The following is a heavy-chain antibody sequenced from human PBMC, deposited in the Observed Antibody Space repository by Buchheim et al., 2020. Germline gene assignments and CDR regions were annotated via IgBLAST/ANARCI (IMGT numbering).Heavy chain of an antibody. CDR1: GFTFSSYE. V-gene: IGHV3-48*03. CDR2: ISSSGSTI. CDR3: ARIAVAGKDRWFDP. J-gene: IGHJ5*02. Sequence: EVQLVESGGGLVQPGGSLRLSCAASGFTFSSYEMNWVRQAPGKGLEWVSYISSSGSTIYYADSVKGRFTISRDNAKNSLYRQMNSLRAEDTAVYYCARIAVAGKDRWFDPWGQGTL. D-gene: IGHD6-19*01.